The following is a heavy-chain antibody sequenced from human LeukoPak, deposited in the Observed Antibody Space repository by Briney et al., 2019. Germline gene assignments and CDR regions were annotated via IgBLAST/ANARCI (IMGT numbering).Heavy chain of an antibody. Sequence: PGRSLRLSCAASGFTFDDYAMHWVRQTPGKGLEWVSGINWNSATIGYADSVKGRFTVSRDNAKNSLYLQMNTLRPEDTAVYYCARERQNKDFWSGGDYWGQGTLVTVSS. CDR1: GFTFDDYA. D-gene: IGHD3-3*01. V-gene: IGHV3-9*01. J-gene: IGHJ4*02. CDR3: ARERQNKDFWSGGDY. CDR2: INWNSATI.